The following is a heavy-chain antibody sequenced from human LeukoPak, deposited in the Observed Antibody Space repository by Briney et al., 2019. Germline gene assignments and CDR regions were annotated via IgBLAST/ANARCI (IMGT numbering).Heavy chain of an antibody. CDR2: FNPNSGGT. CDR1: GYTFTGYY. CDR3: ARGPRITLIRGGQWYYYMDV. V-gene: IGHV1-2*02. D-gene: IGHD3-10*01. J-gene: IGHJ6*03. Sequence: ASVKVSCKSSGYTFTGYYMHWVRQAPGQGLEWMGWFNPNSGGTNYAQKFQGRVTMTRDTSISTAYMELSRLRSDDTAVYYCARGPRITLIRGGQWYYYMDVWGKGTTVTISS.